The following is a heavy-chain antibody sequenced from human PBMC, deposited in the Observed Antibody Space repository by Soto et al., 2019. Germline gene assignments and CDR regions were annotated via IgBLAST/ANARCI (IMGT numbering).Heavy chain of an antibody. Sequence: EVQLVESGGGLVQPGGSLKLSCAASGFSFSGSAMHWVRQAPGKGLEWLGRIRSKANSYATAYAASVEGRFTLTRDDSKNTAYLQMTSLNTEDTAVYFCTRHLADYWGQGTLVTVSS. CDR1: GFSFSGSA. V-gene: IGHV3-73*02. CDR3: TRHLADY. CDR2: IRSKANSYAT. J-gene: IGHJ4*02. D-gene: IGHD3-3*02.